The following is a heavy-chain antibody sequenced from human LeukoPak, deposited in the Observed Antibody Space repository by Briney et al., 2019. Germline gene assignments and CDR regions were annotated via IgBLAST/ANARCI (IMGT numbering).Heavy chain of an antibody. Sequence: SETLSLTCTVSGGSISSYYWSWIRQPPGKGLEWIGCIYCSGSTNYNPSLKSRVTISVDTSKNQFSLKLSSVTAADTAVYYCARENYDFWSGYYFSPWGQGTLVTVSS. CDR2: IYCSGST. V-gene: IGHV4-59*12. D-gene: IGHD3-3*01. J-gene: IGHJ5*02. CDR3: ARENYDFWSGYYFSP. CDR1: GGSISSYY.